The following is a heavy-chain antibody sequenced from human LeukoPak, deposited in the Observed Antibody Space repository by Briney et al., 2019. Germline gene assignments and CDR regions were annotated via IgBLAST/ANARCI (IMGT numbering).Heavy chain of an antibody. J-gene: IGHJ4*02. CDR3: ARAPKSGSYFYFDY. D-gene: IGHD1-26*01. Sequence: GASVKVSCTASGYTFTSYAMHWVRQAPGQRLEWMGWINAGNGNTKYSQEFQGRVTITRDTSASTAYMELSSLRSEDMAVYYCARAPKSGSYFYFDYWGQGTLVTVSS. CDR1: GYTFTSYA. V-gene: IGHV1-3*03. CDR2: INAGNGNT.